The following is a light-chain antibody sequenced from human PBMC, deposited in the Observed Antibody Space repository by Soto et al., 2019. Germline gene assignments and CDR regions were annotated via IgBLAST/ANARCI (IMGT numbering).Light chain of an antibody. CDR2: GAS. CDR3: QQYSSSPPT. J-gene: IGKJ1*01. V-gene: IGKV3-20*01. CDR1: QSVSSSY. Sequence: EIVLTQSPGTLSLSPGERATLSCRAGQSVSSSYLAWYQQKPGQAPRLLIYGASSRATGIPDRFSGSGSGTDFTLTISRREPEDFAVYYCQQYSSSPPTFGQGTKVEIK.